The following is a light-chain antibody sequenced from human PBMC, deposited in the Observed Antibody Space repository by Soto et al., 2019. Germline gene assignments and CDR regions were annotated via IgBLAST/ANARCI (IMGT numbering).Light chain of an antibody. Sequence: DIQMTQSPSTLSASVGDRVTITCRASQNINNWVAWYQQKPGKAPNLLIYKASSLETGVQSRFSGSGSGTEFTLTISSLQPDDFANYYYLQDNSYSDTFGQGTKLEIK. CDR1: QNINNW. CDR2: KAS. CDR3: LQDNSYSDT. J-gene: IGKJ2*01. V-gene: IGKV1-5*03.